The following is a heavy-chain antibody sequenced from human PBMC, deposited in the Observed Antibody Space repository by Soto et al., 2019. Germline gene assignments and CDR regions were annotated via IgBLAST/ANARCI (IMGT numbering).Heavy chain of an antibody. Sequence: ASVKVSCKASGYTFTGYYMHWVRQAPGQGLEWMGWINPNSGGTNYAQKFQGWVTMTRDTSISTAYMELRSLRSDDTAVYYCARDLGSSGFYGMDVWGQGTTVTVSS. J-gene: IGHJ6*02. CDR2: INPNSGGT. V-gene: IGHV1-2*04. D-gene: IGHD6-19*01. CDR3: ARDLGSSGFYGMDV. CDR1: GYTFTGYY.